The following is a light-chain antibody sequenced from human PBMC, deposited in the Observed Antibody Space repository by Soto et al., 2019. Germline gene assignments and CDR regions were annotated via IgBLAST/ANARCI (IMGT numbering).Light chain of an antibody. Sequence: IVMTQSPATLSVSPGERATLSCRASQNIHNNLAWYQQKPGQGPRLLIHSASDRATGIPARFSGNGSGTEFTLTISSLQSEDFAVYYCQQYNNWPPWTFGQGTKVEI. J-gene: IGKJ1*01. CDR1: QNIHNN. CDR3: QQYNNWPPWT. CDR2: SAS. V-gene: IGKV3-15*01.